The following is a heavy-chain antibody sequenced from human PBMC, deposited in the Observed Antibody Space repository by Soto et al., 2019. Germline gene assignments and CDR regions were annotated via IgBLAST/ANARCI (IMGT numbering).Heavy chain of an antibody. CDR1: GGSISSYY. V-gene: IGHV4-59*01. J-gene: IGHJ4*02. CDR2: IYYSGST. Sequence: SETLSLTCTVSGGSISSYYWSWIRQPPGKGLEWIGYIYYSGSTNYNPSLKSRVTISVDTSKNQFSLKLSSVTAADTAVYYCARGGGLWFVDYWGQGTLVTVSS. CDR3: ARGGGLWFVDY. D-gene: IGHD3-10*01.